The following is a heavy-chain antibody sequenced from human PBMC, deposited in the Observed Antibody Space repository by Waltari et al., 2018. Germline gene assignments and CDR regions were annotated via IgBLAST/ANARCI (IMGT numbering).Heavy chain of an antibody. CDR3: ARAAAAGSVRETSPAGTPNDY. V-gene: IGHV3-64*07. J-gene: IGHJ4*02. CDR1: GFTFKTFA. CDR2: IRADDTAT. D-gene: IGHD2-15*01. Sequence: EVLLVESGGGLVQQGGSLRLSCAASGFTFKTFAIPWVRQVPGKGLEYIAAIRADDTATFYADSVRDRFRSARDNSENKLYLHMSNLRLDDAAVYYCARAAAAGSVRETSPAGTPNDYWGRGTRVIVSS.